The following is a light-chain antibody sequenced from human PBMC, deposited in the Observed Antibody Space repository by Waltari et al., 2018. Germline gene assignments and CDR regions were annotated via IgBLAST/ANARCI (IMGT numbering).Light chain of an antibody. CDR1: QTVLYSSNNNNY. Sequence: DIVLTQSPASLAVSTGGRATIHCKSSQTVLYSSNNNNYLDWYQKKPGQPPKLLIHWASTRGPGVPDRFSGSGSGTDFTLAISSLQAADVAVYYCQQYLGPPYTFGQGTRLEIK. CDR3: QQYLGPPYT. CDR2: WAS. J-gene: IGKJ2*01. V-gene: IGKV4-1*01.